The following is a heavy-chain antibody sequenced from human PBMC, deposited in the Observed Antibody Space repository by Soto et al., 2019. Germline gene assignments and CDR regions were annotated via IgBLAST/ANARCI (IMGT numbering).Heavy chain of an antibody. CDR2: IYSGGYT. CDR3: ATQRGGGGY. Sequence: EVQLVESGGGLIQPGGSLRLSCAVSGFTVSNNYMSWVRQAPGKGLEGVSVIYSGGYTAYGDSVKGRFTISRDNSKKPQYLKMKTLRPHNPAVYYGATQRGGGGYWGQGTLVTVSS. CDR1: GFTVSNNY. D-gene: IGHD6-25*01. J-gene: IGHJ4*02. V-gene: IGHV3-53*01.